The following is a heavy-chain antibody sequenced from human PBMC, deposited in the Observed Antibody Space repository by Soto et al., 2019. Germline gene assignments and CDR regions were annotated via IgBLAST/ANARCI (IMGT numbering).Heavy chain of an antibody. J-gene: IGHJ5*02. CDR3: ARHHGPTKSESWFDP. Sequence: QVHLVQSGVEVKTPGASVKVSCQASGYTFFTYDISWVRQAPGQGLEWMGGISTYSGDTKYAQKFHGRVTMTTDTSTTTAYMELRNLSADDTDVYYCARHHGPTKSESWFDPWGEGTLVTVSS. CDR2: ISTYSGDT. D-gene: IGHD5-12*01. V-gene: IGHV1-18*01. CDR1: GYTFFTYD.